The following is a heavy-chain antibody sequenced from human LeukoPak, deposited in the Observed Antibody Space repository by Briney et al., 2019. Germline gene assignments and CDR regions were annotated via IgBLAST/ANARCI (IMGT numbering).Heavy chain of an antibody. CDR2: TSSRSTII. J-gene: IGHJ4*02. D-gene: IGHD5-12*01. V-gene: IGHV3-11*05. CDR1: GFTFTDFH. CDR3: AKGGVGLRQYYFDY. Sequence: PGGSLRLSCEASGFTFTDFHMSWIRQAPGKGLEWLAYTSSRSTIINYADSVKGRFTISRDNSKNTLYLQMNSLRAEDTAVYYCAKGGVGLRQYYFDYWGQGTLVTVSS.